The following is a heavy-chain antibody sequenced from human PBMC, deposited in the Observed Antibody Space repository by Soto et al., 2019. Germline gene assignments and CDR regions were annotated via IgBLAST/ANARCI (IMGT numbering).Heavy chain of an antibody. D-gene: IGHD3-16*01. J-gene: IGHJ4*02. Sequence: QVQLVESGGGVVQPGGSLRLSCATSGFTFSDSGMHWVRQAPGKGLEWVAVIWSDGSDKSYADSVEGRFTISRDNSKNTLYFKMNSLRGEDTAVYYCVRSNRHRSPSGWGGGFDYWGQGTLVTVSS. CDR2: IWSDGSDK. CDR3: VRSNRHRSPSGWGGGFDY. CDR1: GFTFSDSG. V-gene: IGHV3-33*01.